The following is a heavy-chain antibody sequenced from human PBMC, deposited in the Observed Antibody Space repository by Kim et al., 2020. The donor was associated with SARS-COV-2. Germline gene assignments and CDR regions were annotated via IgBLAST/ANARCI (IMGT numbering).Heavy chain of an antibody. D-gene: IGHD3-10*01. Sequence: GGSLRLSCAASGFTFSSYGMHWVRQAPGKGLEWVAVISYDASNKYYADSVKGRFTISRDNSKNTLYLQMNSLRAEDTAVYYCAKESGSGSYYAWTYYYYGMDVWGQGTTVTVSS. J-gene: IGHJ6*02. CDR1: GFTFSSYG. V-gene: IGHV3-30*18. CDR3: AKESGSGSYYAWTYYYYGMDV. CDR2: ISYDASNK.